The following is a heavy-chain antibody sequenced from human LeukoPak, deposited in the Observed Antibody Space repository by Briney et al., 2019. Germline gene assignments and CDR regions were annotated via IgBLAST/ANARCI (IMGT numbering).Heavy chain of an antibody. CDR1: GYTFTSYG. V-gene: IGHV1-18*01. CDR2: ISAYNGNT. J-gene: IGHJ4*02. Sequence: ASVKVSCTASGYTFTSYGITWMRQPPGQGLEWMGWISAYNGNTNYAQKLQGRLTMTADTSTSTAYMELRSMRSDDTAVYYCARVYCSGGSCYSNTYDISGFDYWGQGTLVTVSS. CDR3: ARVYCSGGSCYSNTYDISGFDY. D-gene: IGHD2-15*01.